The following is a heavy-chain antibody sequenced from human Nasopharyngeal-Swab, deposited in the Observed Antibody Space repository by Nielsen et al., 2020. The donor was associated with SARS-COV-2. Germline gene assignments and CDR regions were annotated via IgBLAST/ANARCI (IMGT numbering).Heavy chain of an antibody. V-gene: IGHV3-15*07. CDR2: IKSKTDGGTT. CDR1: GFTFGNAW. CDR3: TTVHGSGQGYYYYYYMDV. D-gene: IGHD6-19*01. J-gene: IGHJ6*03. Sequence: GESLKISCAASGFTFGNAWLNWVRQAPGKGLEWVGRIKSKTDGGTTDYAAPVKGRFTISRDDSKNTLYLQMNSLKTEDTAVYYCTTVHGSGQGYYYYYYMDVWGKGTTVTVSS.